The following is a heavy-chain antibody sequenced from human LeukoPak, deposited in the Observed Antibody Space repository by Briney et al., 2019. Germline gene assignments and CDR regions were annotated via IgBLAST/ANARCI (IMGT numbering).Heavy chain of an antibody. D-gene: IGHD3-22*01. CDR3: AKIQYYDSSGYYPFDY. J-gene: IGHJ4*02. Sequence: GGSLRLSCAASGFTFSSYAMSWVRQAPGKGLEWVSTISGSGGSTYYADSVKGRFTISRDNSMNTLYLQMNSLRAEDTAVYYCAKIQYYDSSGYYPFDYWGQGTLVTVSS. V-gene: IGHV3-23*01. CDR1: GFTFSSYA. CDR2: ISGSGGST.